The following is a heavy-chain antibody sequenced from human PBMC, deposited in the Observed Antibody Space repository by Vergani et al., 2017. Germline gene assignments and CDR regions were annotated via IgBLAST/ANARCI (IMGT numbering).Heavy chain of an antibody. Sequence: QVQLQESGPGLVKPPGTLSLTCDVSGGSISSSNWWSWVRQPPGKGLEWIGEIYHSGRINYNPSLKSRVTISVDKSKNHFSLKLSSVTAADTAVYYCARYGRGLRRNWFDPWGQGTLVTVSS. D-gene: IGHD4-17*01. J-gene: IGHJ5*02. CDR3: ARYGRGLRRNWFDP. V-gene: IGHV4-4*03. CDR1: GGSISSSNW. CDR2: IYHSGRI.